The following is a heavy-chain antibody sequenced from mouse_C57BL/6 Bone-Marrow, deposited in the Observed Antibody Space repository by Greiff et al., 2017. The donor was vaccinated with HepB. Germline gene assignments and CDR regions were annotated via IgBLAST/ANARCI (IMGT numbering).Heavy chain of an antibody. CDR3: ARHPKISITTVVARDFDS. J-gene: IGHJ2*01. Sequence: EVKLVESGGGLVQPGASLKLSCESNEYEFPSYDMSWVRKTPEKRLELVAAINSDGGSTYYPDTMERRFIIARDNTEKTLYLQMSSLRSEDTALYYCARHPKISITTVVARDFDSWGQGTTLTVSS. D-gene: IGHD1-1*01. CDR1: EYEFPSYD. CDR2: INSDGGST. V-gene: IGHV5-2*03.